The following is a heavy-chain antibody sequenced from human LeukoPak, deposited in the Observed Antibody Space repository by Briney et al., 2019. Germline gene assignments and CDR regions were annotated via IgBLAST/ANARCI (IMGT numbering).Heavy chain of an antibody. Sequence: SVKVSCKASGGTFSSYAISWVRQAPGQGLEWMGGITPIFGTANYAQKFQGRVTITADESTSTAYMELSSLRSEDTAVYYCAASQFYSSSWYSTYYYGMDVWGQGTTVTVSS. V-gene: IGHV1-69*13. D-gene: IGHD6-13*01. J-gene: IGHJ6*02. CDR2: ITPIFGTA. CDR3: AASQFYSSSWYSTYYYGMDV. CDR1: GGTFSSYA.